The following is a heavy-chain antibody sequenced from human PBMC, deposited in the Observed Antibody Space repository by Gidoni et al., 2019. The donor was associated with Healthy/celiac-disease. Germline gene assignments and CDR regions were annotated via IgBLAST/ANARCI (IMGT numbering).Heavy chain of an antibody. CDR2: IRCSGGST. CDR1: GFTFSSYA. V-gene: IGHV3-23*01. Sequence: EVQLLESGGGLVQPGGSLRLSCPASGFTFSSYAMTWVRQAPGKGLEWVSAIRCSGGSTYYAESVKGRFTISRDNSKNTLYLQMNSLRAEETAVYYCANYCGGDCYSSNYYYYYMDVWGKGTTVTVSS. CDR3: ANYCGGDCYSSNYYYYYMDV. J-gene: IGHJ6*03. D-gene: IGHD2-21*02.